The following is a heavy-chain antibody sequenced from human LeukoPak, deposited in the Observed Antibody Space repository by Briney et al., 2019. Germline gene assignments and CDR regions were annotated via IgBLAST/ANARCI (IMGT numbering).Heavy chain of an antibody. D-gene: IGHD3-10*01. CDR1: VFIFSNAW. CDR3: TTGITMVRGVIHLIDY. V-gene: IGHV3-15*01. CDR2: IKSKTDGGTT. Sequence: GGSLRLSCAASVFIFSNAWTSWARQAPGRGREWVGRIKSKTDGGTTDYAAPVKGRFTISRDDSKNTLYLQMNSLKTEDTAVYYCTTGITMVRGVIHLIDYWGQGTLVTVSS. J-gene: IGHJ4*02.